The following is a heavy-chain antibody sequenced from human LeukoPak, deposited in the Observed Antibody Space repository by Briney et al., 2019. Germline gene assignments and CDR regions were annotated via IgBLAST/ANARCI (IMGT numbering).Heavy chain of an antibody. Sequence: SVKVSCKASGGTFSSYATSWVRQAPGQGLEWMGGIIPIFGTANYAQKFQGRVTITADESTSTAYMELSSLRSEDTAVYYCASHAKGEPMIGKTNAINWGQGTLVTVSS. CDR1: GGTFSSYA. CDR3: ASHAKGEPMIGKTNAIN. D-gene: IGHD3-22*01. CDR2: IIPIFGTA. J-gene: IGHJ4*02. V-gene: IGHV1-69*13.